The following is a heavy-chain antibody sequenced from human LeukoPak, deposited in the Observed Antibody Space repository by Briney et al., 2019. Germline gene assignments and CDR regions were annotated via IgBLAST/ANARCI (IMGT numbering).Heavy chain of an antibody. Sequence: GGSLRLSCAASGLTFSNYAMSWFRQAPGKGLEWVSGITSGFTPLYADSVKGRFTISRDNAKNTVSLQMNSLRTEDTGVYYCARAPSEIGGYYPEYFRHWGQGTLVTVSS. CDR2: ITSGFTP. J-gene: IGHJ1*01. D-gene: IGHD3-22*01. V-gene: IGHV3-23*01. CDR3: ARAPSEIGGYYPEYFRH. CDR1: GLTFSNYA.